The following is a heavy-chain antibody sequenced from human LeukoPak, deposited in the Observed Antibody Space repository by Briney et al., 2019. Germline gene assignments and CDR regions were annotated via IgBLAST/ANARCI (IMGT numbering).Heavy chain of an antibody. CDR2: VYHAGKA. CDR1: GGSLSTYY. D-gene: IGHD5-18*01. CDR3: ARDGYSYTDI. Sequence: SETLSLTCSVSGGSLSTYYWSWIRQSPGRGLEWIGYVYHAGKANYSPSLKSRLIISVDTSKNQFSLRLSSVTAADTAVYFCARDGYSYTDIWGQGILVTVSS. J-gene: IGHJ4*02. V-gene: IGHV4-59*01.